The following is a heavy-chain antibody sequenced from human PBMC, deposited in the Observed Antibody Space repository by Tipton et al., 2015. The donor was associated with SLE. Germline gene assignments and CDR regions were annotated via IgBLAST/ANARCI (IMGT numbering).Heavy chain of an antibody. CDR2: VYYRGGT. D-gene: IGHD3-3*01. J-gene: IGHJ5*02. V-gene: IGHV4-59*01. Sequence: TLSLTCTVSGDSISSYYWNWIRQPPGKGLEWLGYVYYRGGTNYNPSLKSRVTISVDTSKNQFSLRLTSVTAADTALYYCARSISSAGWFGPWGQGTPVIVSS. CDR1: GDSISSYY. CDR3: ARSISSAGWFGP.